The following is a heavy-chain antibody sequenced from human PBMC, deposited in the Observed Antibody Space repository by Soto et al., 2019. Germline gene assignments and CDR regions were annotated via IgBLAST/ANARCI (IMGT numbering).Heavy chain of an antibody. D-gene: IGHD6-19*01. Sequence: SETLSLTCTVSGGSISSYYWSWIRQPPGKGLEWIGYIYYSGSTNYNPSLKSRVTISVDTSKNQFSLKLSSVTAAATAVYYCAKRHGYSSGWYWFDPWGQGTLVTVSS. CDR2: IYYSGST. CDR1: GGSISSYY. J-gene: IGHJ5*02. V-gene: IGHV4-59*08. CDR3: AKRHGYSSGWYWFDP.